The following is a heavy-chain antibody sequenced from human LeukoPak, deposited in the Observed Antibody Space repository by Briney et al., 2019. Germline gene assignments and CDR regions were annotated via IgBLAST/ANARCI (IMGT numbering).Heavy chain of an antibody. CDR1: GFTLSTYA. V-gene: IGHV3-30-3*01. Sequence: GRSLRLSCAASGFTLSTYALHWVRQAPGQGLEWVAVISYDGSNKYYADSVKGRFTISRDNSKNTLSLQMNSLKAEDTAVYHCARDPLSARQTGYFDLWGSSTLVTVSS. CDR3: ARDPLSARQTGYFDL. J-gene: IGHJ2*01. D-gene: IGHD3-16*02. CDR2: ISYDGSNK.